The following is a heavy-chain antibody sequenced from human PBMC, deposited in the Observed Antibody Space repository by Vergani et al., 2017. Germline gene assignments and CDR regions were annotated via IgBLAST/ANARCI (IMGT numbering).Heavy chain of an antibody. V-gene: IGHV3-30*18. CDR1: GFTFSSYG. D-gene: IGHD2/OR15-2a*01. CDR2: ISYDGSNK. Sequence: QVQLVESGGGVVQPGRSLRLSCVGSGFTFSSYGMHWVRQAPGKGLEWVAIISYDGSNKYYADSVKGRFTISRDNSKNTLYLQMNSLRDEDTAVYYCVKEGHPLSPWFALYFDYWGQGTLVTVSS. CDR3: VKEGHPLSPWFALYFDY. J-gene: IGHJ4*02.